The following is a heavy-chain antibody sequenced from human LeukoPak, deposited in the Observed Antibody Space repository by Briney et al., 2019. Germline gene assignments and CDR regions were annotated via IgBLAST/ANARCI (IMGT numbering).Heavy chain of an antibody. D-gene: IGHD2-2*01. CDR1: GYTFTGYY. Sequence: ASVKVSCKASGYTFTGYYMHWVRQAPGQGLEWMGWINPNSGGTNYAQKFQGRVTMTRDASISTAYMELSRLRSDDTAVYYCARVTFIGGYCSSTSCSTPLDYWGQGTQVTVSS. CDR2: INPNSGGT. CDR3: ARVTFIGGYCSSTSCSTPLDY. V-gene: IGHV1-2*02. J-gene: IGHJ4*02.